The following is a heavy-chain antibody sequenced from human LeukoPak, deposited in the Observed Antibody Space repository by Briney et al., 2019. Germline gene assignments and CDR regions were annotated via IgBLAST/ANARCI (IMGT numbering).Heavy chain of an antibody. D-gene: IGHD1-26*01. Sequence: PGGSLRLSCAAPGFTFSSYVMSWVRQAPGKGLGWVSGISGSGDSTYYADSVKGRFTISRDNSKNTLYLQMNSLRAEDTAVYYCAKDRIVGATARLFDYWGQGTLVTVSS. CDR2: ISGSGDST. J-gene: IGHJ4*02. CDR3: AKDRIVGATARLFDY. CDR1: GFTFSSYV. V-gene: IGHV3-23*01.